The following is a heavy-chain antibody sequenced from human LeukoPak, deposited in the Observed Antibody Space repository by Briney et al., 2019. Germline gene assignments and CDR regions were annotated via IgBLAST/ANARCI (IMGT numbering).Heavy chain of an antibody. CDR2: INPYSGDI. V-gene: IGHV1-2*02. CDR1: GYSFTDYY. CDR3: ARGGGTIFGVIND. Sequence: ASVKVSCKTSGYSFTDYYIHWVRQAPGQGLEWMGWINPYSGDINYVQKFQGRVTMTRDTSISTAYMELSRLRSDDTAVYYWARGGGTIFGVINDWGQGTLVPVSS. J-gene: IGHJ4*02. D-gene: IGHD3-3*01.